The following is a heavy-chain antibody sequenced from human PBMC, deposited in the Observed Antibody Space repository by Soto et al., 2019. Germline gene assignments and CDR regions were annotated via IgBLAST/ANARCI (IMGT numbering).Heavy chain of an antibody. V-gene: IGHV1-69*05. D-gene: IGHD1-1*01. J-gene: IGHJ6*02. CDR3: AKGRNPSDYYYYNGWDV. CDR2: INPNFGTT. CDR1: GGTFISYG. Sequence: ASVKVSCKASGGTFISYGIGWVRQAPGQGLEWMGGINPNFGTTNYAQKFQGRVTITTNPSTSTAYMEQSRLRSDDTAVYYCAKGRNPSDYYYYNGWDVGGQGTSVTVSS.